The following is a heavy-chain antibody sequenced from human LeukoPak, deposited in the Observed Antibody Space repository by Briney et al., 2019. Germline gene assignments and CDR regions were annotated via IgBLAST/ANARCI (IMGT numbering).Heavy chain of an antibody. Sequence: PGGSLRLSCAASGFTFSSYAVSWVRQTPGKGLEWVSSISYSGGSTHYADSVKGWFTISRDNSKNTLYLQMNSLRAEDTAVYYCVKSGSGSYYNPDFDYWGQGTLVTVSS. CDR1: GFTFSSYA. CDR3: VKSGSGSYYNPDFDY. V-gene: IGHV3-23*01. D-gene: IGHD3-10*01. CDR2: ISYSGGST. J-gene: IGHJ4*02.